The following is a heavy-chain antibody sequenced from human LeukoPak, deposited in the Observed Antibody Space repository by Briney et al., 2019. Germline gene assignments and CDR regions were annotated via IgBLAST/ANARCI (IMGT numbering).Heavy chain of an antibody. CDR3: ARDRRPSIAAAAEGAPRYFQH. CDR2: ISAYNGNT. V-gene: IGHV1-18*01. J-gene: IGHJ1*01. D-gene: IGHD6-13*01. CDR1: GYTFTSYG. Sequence: ASVKVSCKASGYTFTSYGISWVRQAPGQGLEWMGWISAYNGNTNYAQKLQGRVTMTTDTSTSTAYMELRSLRSDDTAVYYCARDRRPSIAAAAEGAPRYFQHWGQGTLVTVSS.